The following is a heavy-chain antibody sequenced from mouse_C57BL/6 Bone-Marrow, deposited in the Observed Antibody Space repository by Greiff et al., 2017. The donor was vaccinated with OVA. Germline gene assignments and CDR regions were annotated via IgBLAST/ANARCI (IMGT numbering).Heavy chain of an antibody. CDR2: IWTGGGT. D-gene: IGHD1-1*01. Sequence: QVQLKQSGPGLVAPSQSLSITCTVSGFSLTSYAISWVRQPPGKGLEWLGVIWTGGGTNYNSAPKSRLSISKDNSKRQVFLKMNRLQTDDTARYYWARTQDYYGSSYWYFDVWGTGTTVTVSS. CDR1: GFSLTSYA. V-gene: IGHV2-9-1*01. CDR3: ARTQDYYGSSYWYFDV. J-gene: IGHJ1*03.